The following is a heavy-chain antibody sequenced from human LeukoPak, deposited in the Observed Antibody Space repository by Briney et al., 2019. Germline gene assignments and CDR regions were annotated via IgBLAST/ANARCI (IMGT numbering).Heavy chain of an antibody. D-gene: IGHD6-19*01. Sequence: GGSLRLSCTVSGFSISTSGMSWVRQAQGKGLQTISAISVDGESAYYADSVKGRFTISRDNSKNTLYPQMNSLRVEDTAVYYCAQGVGSGWYPHWGQGSLVSVSS. CDR3: AQGVGSGWYPH. CDR2: ISVDGESA. CDR1: GFSISTSG. V-gene: IGHV3-23*01. J-gene: IGHJ4*02.